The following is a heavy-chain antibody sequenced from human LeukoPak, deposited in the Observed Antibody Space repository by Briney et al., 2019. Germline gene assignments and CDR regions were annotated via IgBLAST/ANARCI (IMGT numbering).Heavy chain of an antibody. J-gene: IGHJ4*02. CDR2: INPSSGST. Sequence: ASVTVSCKASGYTFTSYHMHWVRLAPGQGLEWMGIINPSSGSTTYAQKFQDRVTMTRDTSTSTVYMDLSSLRSEDTAVYYCARMWAARRIYYFDFWGQGTLVTVSS. D-gene: IGHD6-6*01. CDR3: ARMWAARRIYYFDF. V-gene: IGHV1-46*01. CDR1: GYTFTSYH.